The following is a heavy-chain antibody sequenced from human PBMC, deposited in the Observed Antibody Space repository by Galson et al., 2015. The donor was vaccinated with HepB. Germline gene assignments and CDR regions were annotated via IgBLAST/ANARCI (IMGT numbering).Heavy chain of an antibody. D-gene: IGHD4-17*01. CDR2: ISWNSGSI. J-gene: IGHJ5*02. CDR3: AKDMIPYGDYFNAWFDP. V-gene: IGHV3-9*01. CDR1: GFTFDDYA. Sequence: SLRLSCAASGFTFDDYAMHWVRQAPGKGLEWVSGISWNSGSIGYADSVKGRFTISRDNAKNSLYLQMNSLRAEDTALYYCAKDMIPYGDYFNAWFDPWGQGTLVTVSS.